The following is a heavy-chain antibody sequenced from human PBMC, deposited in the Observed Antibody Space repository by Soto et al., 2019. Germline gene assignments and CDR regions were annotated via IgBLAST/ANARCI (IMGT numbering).Heavy chain of an antibody. V-gene: IGHV3-48*03. Sequence: GGPLRLSCAASGFTFRSFEMNWVRQAPGKGLEWLSYISTTAGTIYYADSVKGRFTISRDNAKKSLYLQMNSLRAEDTAVYYCARGYGGDYGMEVWGQGTAVTVSS. CDR1: GFTFRSFE. D-gene: IGHD4-17*01. CDR2: ISTTAGTI. J-gene: IGHJ6*02. CDR3: ARGYGGDYGMEV.